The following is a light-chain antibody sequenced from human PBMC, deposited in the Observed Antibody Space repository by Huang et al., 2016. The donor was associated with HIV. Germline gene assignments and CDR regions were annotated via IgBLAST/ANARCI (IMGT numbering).Light chain of an antibody. CDR2: TAS. V-gene: IGKV3-15*01. Sequence: EIVMKQSPATLSVSPGERATLSCRASQSVSDNLAWYQQKPGQAPRLLIYTASTRATGIPDRFSGGGSGTEFSLNISSLQSEDSAVYYCQQYNNWPPWTFGQGTTVEIK. CDR3: QQYNNWPPWT. CDR1: QSVSDN. J-gene: IGKJ1*01.